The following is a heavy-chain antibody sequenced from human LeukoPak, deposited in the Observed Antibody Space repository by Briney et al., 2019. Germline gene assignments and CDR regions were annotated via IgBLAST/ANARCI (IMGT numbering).Heavy chain of an antibody. J-gene: IGHJ5*02. Sequence: GGSLRLSCAASGFTFSSYSMNWVRQAPGKGLEWVSSISSSSSYIYYADSVKGRFTISRDNAKNSLYLQMNSLRAEDTAVYYCAKDSGGDYNWFDPWGQGTLVTVSS. CDR1: GFTFSSYS. CDR3: AKDSGGDYNWFDP. V-gene: IGHV3-21*01. CDR2: ISSSSSYI. D-gene: IGHD2-21*01.